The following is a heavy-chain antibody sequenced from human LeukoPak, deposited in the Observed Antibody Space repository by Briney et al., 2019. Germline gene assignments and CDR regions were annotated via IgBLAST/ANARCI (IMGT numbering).Heavy chain of an antibody. Sequence: PSETLSLTCTVSGDSVTSGGYYWNWIRQHPVKGLEWIGYIYYTGSTNYNPSLKSRINISADTSKNQFSLKLKSVTAADTAIYYCARSGLYYPGSGSFDYWGQGALVTVSS. CDR1: GDSVTSGGYY. V-gene: IGHV4-31*03. J-gene: IGHJ4*02. CDR2: IYYTGST. D-gene: IGHD3-10*01. CDR3: ARSGLYYPGSGSFDY.